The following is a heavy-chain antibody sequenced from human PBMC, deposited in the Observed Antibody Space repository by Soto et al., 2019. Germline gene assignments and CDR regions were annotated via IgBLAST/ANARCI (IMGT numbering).Heavy chain of an antibody. CDR3: VRDCSAGSCYFLFDY. Sequence: PSETLSLTCTVSGGSIASYYWSWIRQSAGKGLEWIGRIYSSGGADYNPSLKSRVTMSVDMSKNQFSLMLSSVTAADTAVYYCVRDCSAGSCYFLFDYWGQGTLVTVSS. D-gene: IGHD2-15*01. CDR2: IYSSGGA. CDR1: GGSIASYY. V-gene: IGHV4-4*07. J-gene: IGHJ4*02.